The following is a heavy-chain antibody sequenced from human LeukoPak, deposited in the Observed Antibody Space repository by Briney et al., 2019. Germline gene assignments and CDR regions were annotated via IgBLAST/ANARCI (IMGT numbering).Heavy chain of an antibody. D-gene: IGHD3-10*01. Sequence: PSETLSLTCTVSGGSISSYYWSWIRQPPGKGLEWIGYIYYSGSTNCNPSLKSRVTISVDTSKNQFSLKLSSVTAADTAVYYCARVEGYGSGSYYNFGGQGTLVTVSS. J-gene: IGHJ4*02. CDR3: ARVEGYGSGSYYNF. CDR2: IYYSGST. V-gene: IGHV4-59*01. CDR1: GGSISSYY.